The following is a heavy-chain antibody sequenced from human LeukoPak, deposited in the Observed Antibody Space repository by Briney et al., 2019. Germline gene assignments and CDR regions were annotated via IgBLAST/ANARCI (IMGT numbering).Heavy chain of an antibody. CDR3: AKDGGRFLEWSPPLGY. J-gene: IGHJ4*02. CDR2: MSGSGGNT. Sequence: GGSLRLSCAVSGFTISSYAMSWVRQAPGKGLEWVSAMSGSGGNTYYADSVRGRITISRDNSKNMLYLEMNSLRAEDTAVYYCAKDGGRFLEWSPPLGYWGQGTLVTVSS. D-gene: IGHD3-3*01. CDR1: GFTISSYA. V-gene: IGHV3-23*01.